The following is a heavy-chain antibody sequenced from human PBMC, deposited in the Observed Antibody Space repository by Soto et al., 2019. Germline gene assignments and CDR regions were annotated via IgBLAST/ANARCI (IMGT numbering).Heavy chain of an antibody. CDR2: IYYSGST. Sequence: QLQLRESGPGLVKPSETLSLTCTVSGGSISSSSYYWGWIRQPPGKGLEWIGSIYYSGSTYYNPSLKSRVTISVDTSKNQFSLKLSSVTAADTAVYYCARHRGRGVVVVTAPTSYFDYWGQGTLVTVSS. J-gene: IGHJ4*02. V-gene: IGHV4-39*01. CDR3: ARHRGRGVVVVTAPTSYFDY. CDR1: GGSISSSSYY. D-gene: IGHD2-21*02.